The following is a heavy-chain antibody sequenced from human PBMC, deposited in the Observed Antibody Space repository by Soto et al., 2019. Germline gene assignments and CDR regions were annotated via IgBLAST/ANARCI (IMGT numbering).Heavy chain of an antibody. CDR1: GGSISSSSYY. CDR2: IYYSGST. D-gene: IGHD6-19*01. J-gene: IGHJ4*02. CDR3: ARHSSAFDY. Sequence: LSLTCTVSGGSISSSSYYWGWIRQPPGKGLEWIGSIYYSGSTYYNPSLKSRVTISVDTSKNQFSLKLSSVTAADTAVYYCARHSSAFDYRGQGTLVTVSS. V-gene: IGHV4-39*01.